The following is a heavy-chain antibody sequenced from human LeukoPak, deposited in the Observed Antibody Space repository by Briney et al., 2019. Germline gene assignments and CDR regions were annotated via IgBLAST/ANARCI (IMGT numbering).Heavy chain of an antibody. V-gene: IGHV4-59*02. D-gene: IGHD5-12*01. J-gene: IGHJ5*02. Sequence: SETLSLTCSVSGASVSSDYWNWIRQSPGRGLEWIGYIYYSGSTNYSPSLKSRVTISVDTSKNQLSLNLISVTTADTALYYCARSYSGYDFFWFDPWGQGTLVTVSS. CDR2: IYYSGST. CDR1: GASVSSDY. CDR3: ARSYSGYDFFWFDP.